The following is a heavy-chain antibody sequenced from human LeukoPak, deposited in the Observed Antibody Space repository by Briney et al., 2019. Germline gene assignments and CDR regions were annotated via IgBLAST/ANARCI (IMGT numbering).Heavy chain of an antibody. CDR1: GFTFSSYG. J-gene: IGHJ4*02. D-gene: IGHD6-19*01. CDR3: AKDSGSSGWEDFDY. Sequence: GESLKISGAASGFTFSSYGMHWVRQAPGKGLEWVAVIWYDGSNKYYADSVKGRFTISRDNSKNTLYLQMNSLRAEDTAVYYCAKDSGSSGWEDFDYWGQGTLVTVSS. CDR2: IWYDGSNK. V-gene: IGHV3-33*06.